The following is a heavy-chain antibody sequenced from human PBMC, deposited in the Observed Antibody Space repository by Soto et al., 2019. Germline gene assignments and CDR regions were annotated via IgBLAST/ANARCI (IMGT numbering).Heavy chain of an antibody. J-gene: IGHJ4*02. Sequence: GLDLEWLALIYWDDDKRYSPSLKSRLTITKDTSKNQVVLTMTNMDPVDTATYYCAHHKGNPYLDYWGQGTLVTVSS. CDR3: AHHKGNPYLDY. V-gene: IGHV2-5*02. CDR2: IYWDDDK. D-gene: IGHD1-1*01.